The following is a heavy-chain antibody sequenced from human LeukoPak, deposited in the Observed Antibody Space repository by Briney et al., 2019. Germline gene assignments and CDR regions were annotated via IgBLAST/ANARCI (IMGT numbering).Heavy chain of an antibody. V-gene: IGHV3-23*01. J-gene: IGHJ4*02. CDR2: ITSAGENT. CDR3: AKDRPNYYGSNGHYYRRDGDY. CDR1: EFTFSIYA. D-gene: IGHD3-22*01. Sequence: GGSLRLSCAASEFTFSIYAMSWVRQAPGKGLEGVSSITSAGENTFYTGSVKGRFTISRDNSRNTLYLQMNSLRAEDTAIYYCAKDRPNYYGSNGHYYRRDGDYWGQGTLVTVSS.